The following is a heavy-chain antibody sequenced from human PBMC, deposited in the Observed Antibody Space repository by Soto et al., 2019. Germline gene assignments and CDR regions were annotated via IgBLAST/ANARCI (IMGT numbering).Heavy chain of an antibody. J-gene: IGHJ4*02. CDR1: GFTXSSYG. V-gene: IGHV3-30*18. Sequence: GGSLRLSCAASGFTXSSYGMHWVRQAPGKGLEWVAVISYDGSNKYYADSVKGRFTISRDNSKNTLYLQMNSLRAEDTAVYYCAKGTYYYDSSGYLFAYWGQGTLVTVSS. CDR3: AKGTYYYDSSGYLFAY. CDR2: ISYDGSNK. D-gene: IGHD3-22*01.